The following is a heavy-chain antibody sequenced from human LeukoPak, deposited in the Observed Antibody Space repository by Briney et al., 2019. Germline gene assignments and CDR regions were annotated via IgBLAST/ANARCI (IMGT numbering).Heavy chain of an antibody. CDR1: GGSISTSNYY. Sequence: SETLSLTCTVSGGSISTSNYYWGWIRQPPGKGLEWIGNIFYSGSTYYSPSLKSRVTISVDTSKSQFSLKLSSVTAADTAVYYCARKPAAAGGDPDYWGQGTLVTVSS. D-gene: IGHD6-13*01. J-gene: IGHJ4*02. CDR3: ARKPAAAGGDPDY. V-gene: IGHV4-39*01. CDR2: IFYSGST.